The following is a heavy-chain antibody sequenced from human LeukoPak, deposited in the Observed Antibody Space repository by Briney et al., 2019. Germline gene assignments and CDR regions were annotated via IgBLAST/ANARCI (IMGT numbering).Heavy chain of an antibody. CDR2: IIPIFGTA. V-gene: IGHV1-69*05. CDR3: ASPLDSSGYYPTINDAFDI. CDR1: GGTFSSYA. J-gene: IGHJ3*02. Sequence: SVKVSCKASGGTFSSYAISWVRQAPGQGLEWMGRIIPIFGTANYAQKFQGRVTITTDESTSTAYMELSSLRSEDTAVYYCASPLDSSGYYPTINDAFDIWGQGTMVTVSS. D-gene: IGHD3-22*01.